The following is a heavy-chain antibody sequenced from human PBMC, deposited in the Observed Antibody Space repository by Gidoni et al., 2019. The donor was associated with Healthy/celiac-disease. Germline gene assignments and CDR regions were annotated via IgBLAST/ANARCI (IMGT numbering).Heavy chain of an antibody. V-gene: IGHV4-39*01. D-gene: IGHD2-15*01. CDR2: IYYSGST. J-gene: IGHJ4*02. CDR3: ARAHTSVVRVFDY. CDR1: GGSIRSSSYY. Sequence: QLQLQESGPGLVTPSETLYLTCTVSGGSIRSSSYYWGWIRQPPGKGLEWTGSIYYSGSTYYNPSLKSRVTISVDTSKNQFSLKLSSVTAADTAVYYCARAHTSVVRVFDYWGQGTLVTVSS.